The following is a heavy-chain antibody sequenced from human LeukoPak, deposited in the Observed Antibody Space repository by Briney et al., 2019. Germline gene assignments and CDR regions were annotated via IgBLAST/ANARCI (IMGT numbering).Heavy chain of an antibody. D-gene: IGHD3-16*02. CDR1: GFTFSSYA. CDR2: ISGSGGST. J-gene: IGHJ4*02. Sequence: GGSLRLSYAASGFTFSSYAMSWVRQAPGKGLEWVSAISGSGGSTYYADSVKGRFTISRDNSKNTLYLQMNSLRAEDTAVYYCAKAKDYVWGSYRYTDQYYFDYWGQGTLVTVSS. CDR3: AKAKDYVWGSYRYTDQYYFDY. V-gene: IGHV3-23*01.